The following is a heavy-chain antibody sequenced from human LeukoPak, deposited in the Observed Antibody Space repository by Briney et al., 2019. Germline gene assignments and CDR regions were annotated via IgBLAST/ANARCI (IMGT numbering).Heavy chain of an antibody. D-gene: IGHD3-10*01. CDR2: IWYDGSNK. V-gene: IGHV3-33*01. CDR3: ARDRVRPTNYGSGSYWHDY. Sequence: GGSLRLSCAASGFTFSSYGMHWVRQAPGKGPEWVAVIWYDGSNKYYADSVKGRFTISRDNSKNTLYLQMNSLRAEDTAVYYCARDRVRPTNYGSGSYWHDYWGQGTLVTVSS. CDR1: GFTFSSYG. J-gene: IGHJ4*02.